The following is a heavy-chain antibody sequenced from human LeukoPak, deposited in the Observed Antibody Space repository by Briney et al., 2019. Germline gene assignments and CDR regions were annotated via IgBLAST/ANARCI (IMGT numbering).Heavy chain of an antibody. CDR3: AREGVKPYYYDSSGYFDY. CDR1: GYSISSGFY. CDR2: IYHSGST. J-gene: IGHJ4*02. V-gene: IGHV4-38-2*02. Sequence: KPSETLSLTCAVSGYSISSGFYWGWIRQPPGKGLEWIGIIYHSGSTYYNPSLKSRVTISVDTSKNQFSLKLRSVTAADTAVYYCAREGVKPYYYDSSGYFDYWGQGTLVTVSS. D-gene: IGHD3-22*01.